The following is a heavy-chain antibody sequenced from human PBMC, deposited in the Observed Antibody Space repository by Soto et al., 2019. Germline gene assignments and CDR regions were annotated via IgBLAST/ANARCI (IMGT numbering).Heavy chain of an antibody. D-gene: IGHD2-15*01. V-gene: IGHV5-10-1*01. J-gene: IGHJ6*02. CDR2: IDPSDSFT. Sequence: PGESLKISCKVSGYTFTDYWIDWVRQMPGKGLEWMGRIDPSDSFTNFSPSFQGHVTISTDKSLSTAYLQWSSLKASDTALFFCARFFCSVGSCYSFSDYYYGMDVWGQGTTVTVSS. CDR3: ARFFCSVGSCYSFSDYYYGMDV. CDR1: GYTFTDYW.